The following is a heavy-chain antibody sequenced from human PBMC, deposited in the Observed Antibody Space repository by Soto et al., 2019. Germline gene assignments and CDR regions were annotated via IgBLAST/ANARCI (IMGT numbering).Heavy chain of an antibody. V-gene: IGHV4-38-2*01. J-gene: IGHJ5*02. CDR3: ATRGPVYDSSGYYNWFDH. CDR2: IYHSVST. Sequence: SETLSLTCAVSGYSISSGYYWGWIRQPPGKGLEWIGDIYHSVSTYYNPSLKSRVTISLDTSKNQFSLKLNSVTAADTAVYYCATRGPVYDSSGYYNWFDHWGQGTMVAVSS. D-gene: IGHD3-22*01. CDR1: GYSISSGYY.